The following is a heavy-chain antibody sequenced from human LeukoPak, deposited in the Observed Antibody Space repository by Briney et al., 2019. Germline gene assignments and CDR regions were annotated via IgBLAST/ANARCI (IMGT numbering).Heavy chain of an antibody. CDR3: VKSPLVGTTTRGFDY. D-gene: IGHD1-26*01. CDR1: GFTFSNYA. Sequence: GGSLRLSCSASGFTFSNYAMHWVRQAPGKGLEYVSAISTNGGSTSYADSVKGRFTISRDNSKNTLSLQMSSQRTEDTAVYYCVKSPLVGTTTRGFDYWGQGTLVTVSS. V-gene: IGHV3-64D*06. CDR2: ISTNGGST. J-gene: IGHJ4*02.